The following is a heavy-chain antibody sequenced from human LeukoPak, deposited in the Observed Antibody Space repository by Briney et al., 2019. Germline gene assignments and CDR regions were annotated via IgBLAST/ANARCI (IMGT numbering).Heavy chain of an antibody. CDR3: ASRDQAAAGPHY. CDR1: GYTFTSYG. CDR2: INAGNGNT. D-gene: IGHD6-13*01. Sequence: GASVKVSCKASGYTFTSYGISWVRQAPGQGLERMGWINAGNGNTKYSQKFQGRVTITRDTSASTAYMELSSLRSEDTAVYYCASRDQAAAGPHYWGQGTLVTVSS. V-gene: IGHV1-3*01. J-gene: IGHJ4*02.